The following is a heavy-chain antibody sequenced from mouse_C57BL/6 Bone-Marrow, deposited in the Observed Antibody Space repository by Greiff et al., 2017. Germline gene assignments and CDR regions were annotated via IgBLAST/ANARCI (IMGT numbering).Heavy chain of an antibody. V-gene: IGHV5-15*01. CDR2: ISNLAYSI. CDR3: ARVAYDYDAMDY. CDR1: GFTFSDYG. J-gene: IGHJ4*01. D-gene: IGHD6-5*01. Sequence: EVQVVESGGGLVQPGGSLKLSCAASGFTFSDYGMAWVRQAPRKGPAWVAFISNLAYSIYYADTVTGRFTISRENAKNTLYLEMSSLRSEDTAMYYCARVAYDYDAMDYWGQGTSVTVSS.